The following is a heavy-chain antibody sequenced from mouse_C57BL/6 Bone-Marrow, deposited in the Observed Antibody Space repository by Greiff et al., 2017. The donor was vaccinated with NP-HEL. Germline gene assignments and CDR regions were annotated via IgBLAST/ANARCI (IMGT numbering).Heavy chain of an antibody. J-gene: IGHJ2*01. D-gene: IGHD2-1*01. CDR3: AREAIYYYFDY. CDR1: GYTFTSYW. V-gene: IGHV1-52*01. Sequence: QVQLKQPGAELVRPGSSVKLSCKASGYTFTSYWMHWVKQRPIQGLEWIGNIDPSDSETHYNQKFKDKATLTVDKSSSTAYMQLSSLTSEDSAVYYCAREAIYYYFDYWGQGTTLTVSS. CDR2: IDPSDSET.